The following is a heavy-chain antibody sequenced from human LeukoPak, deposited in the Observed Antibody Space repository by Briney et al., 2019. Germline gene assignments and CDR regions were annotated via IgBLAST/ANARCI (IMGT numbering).Heavy chain of an antibody. CDR2: INPNSGGT. V-gene: IGHV1-2*02. CDR1: GYTFHAWY. D-gene: IGHD6-13*01. J-gene: IGHJ4*02. CDR3: ARDRAVAAAGTGFDY. Sequence: ASVKVSCKASGYTFHAWYIHWVRQAPGQGLEWMGWINPNSGGTKYAQKFQGRVTMTRDMSISTVYMEVSSLRSDDTAVYYCARDRAVAAAGTGFDYWGQGTLVTVSS.